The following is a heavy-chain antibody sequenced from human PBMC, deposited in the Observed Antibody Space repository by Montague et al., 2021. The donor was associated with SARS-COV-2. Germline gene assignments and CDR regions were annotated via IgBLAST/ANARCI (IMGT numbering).Heavy chain of an antibody. D-gene: IGHD3-10*01. J-gene: IGHJ6*02. V-gene: IGHV4-59*01. CDR1: SGSISTYY. Sequence: SETLSLTCTVSSGSISTYYWSWTRQPPGKGLEWMGYVYYSGSTNYNPSLKSRVTISVDTSKNQFSLKLRSVTAADTAVYYCASGAEDYYYAMDVWGQGTTVTVSS. CDR3: ASGAEDYYYAMDV. CDR2: VYYSGST.